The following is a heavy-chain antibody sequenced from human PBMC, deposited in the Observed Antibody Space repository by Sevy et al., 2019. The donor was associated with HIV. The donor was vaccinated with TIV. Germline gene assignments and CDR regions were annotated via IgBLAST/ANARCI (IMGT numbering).Heavy chain of an antibody. Sequence: ASVKVSCKASGYTFTSYGISWVRQAPGQGLEWMGWISAYNGNTNYAQKLQGRVTITTDTSTSTAYMELRSLRSDDTAVYYCARDWGATFLSYYYYYYYMDVWGKGTTVTVSS. CDR1: GYTFTSYG. CDR3: ARDWGATFLSYYYYYYYMDV. V-gene: IGHV1-18*01. D-gene: IGHD1-26*01. J-gene: IGHJ6*03. CDR2: ISAYNGNT.